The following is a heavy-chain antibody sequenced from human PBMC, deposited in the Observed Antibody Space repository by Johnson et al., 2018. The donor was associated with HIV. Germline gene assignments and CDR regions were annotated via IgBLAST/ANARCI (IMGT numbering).Heavy chain of an antibody. CDR3: ARAYYDSRGYYPHAFHV. J-gene: IGHJ3*01. CDR2: IKQDGSEK. CDR1: GFTFSSYW. D-gene: IGHD3-22*01. Sequence: VQLVESGGGLVQPGGSLRLSCAASGFTFSSYWMTWVRQAPGKGLEWVANIKQDGSEKYYVDSVKGRFTISRDNAKNSLYLQMNRLRAEDTAVYYCARAYYDSRGYYPHAFHVWGQGTVVTVSS. V-gene: IGHV3-7*03.